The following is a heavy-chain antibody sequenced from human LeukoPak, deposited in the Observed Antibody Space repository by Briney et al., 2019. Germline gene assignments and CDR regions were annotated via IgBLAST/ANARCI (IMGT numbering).Heavy chain of an antibody. CDR2: IWYDGSNK. Sequence: GGSLRLSCAASGFTFRSYGMHWVRQAPGKGLEWVAGIWYDGSNKYYTDSVKGRFTISRDNSKNTLYLQMNSLRAEDTSLYYCAKEQRSTGYYLDYWGQGTLVTVSS. CDR3: AKEQRSTGYYLDY. CDR1: GFTFRSYG. D-gene: IGHD3-22*01. V-gene: IGHV3-33*06. J-gene: IGHJ4*02.